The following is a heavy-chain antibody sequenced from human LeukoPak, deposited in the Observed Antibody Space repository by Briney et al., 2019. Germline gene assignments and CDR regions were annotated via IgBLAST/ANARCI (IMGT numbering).Heavy chain of an antibody. CDR3: SRVGPGGAGAFDY. CDR1: GLTFRNDW. J-gene: IGHJ4*02. D-gene: IGHD6-13*01. CDR2: VKQDGSEK. V-gene: IGHV3-7*01. Sequence: GGSLRLSCAASGLTFRNDWMSWVRQAPGKGLEWVANVKQDGSEKDYVDCVKGRFTISRDNAKNLLYLQMNRLRTEDTAVYYCSRVGPGGAGAFDYWGQGTLVTVSS.